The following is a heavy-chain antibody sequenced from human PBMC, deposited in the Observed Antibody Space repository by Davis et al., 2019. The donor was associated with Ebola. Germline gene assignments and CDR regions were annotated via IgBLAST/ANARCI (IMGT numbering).Heavy chain of an antibody. CDR2: IYYSGST. CDR1: GGSISSYY. D-gene: IGHD3-16*01. J-gene: IGHJ4*02. CDR3: ARGKLWFDY. Sequence: SETLSLTCTVFGGSISSYYWSWIRQPPGKGLEWIGYIYYSGSTNYNPSLKSRVTISVDTSKNQFSLKLSSVTAADTAVYYCARGKLWFDYWGQGTLVTVSS. V-gene: IGHV4-59*01.